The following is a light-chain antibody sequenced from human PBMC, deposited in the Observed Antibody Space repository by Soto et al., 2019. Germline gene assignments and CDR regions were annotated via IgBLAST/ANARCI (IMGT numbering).Light chain of an antibody. CDR1: QGISNY. CDR3: QKYNSAPWT. J-gene: IGKJ1*01. CDR2: AAS. Sequence: DIQMTQSPSSLSASVGDRVTLTCRASQGISNYLAWYQQKPGQVPKLLIYAASTLQAGVPSRFSGSGSGTDFTLTISSLQPEDFATYYCQKYNSAPWTFGQGTKVEIK. V-gene: IGKV1-27*01.